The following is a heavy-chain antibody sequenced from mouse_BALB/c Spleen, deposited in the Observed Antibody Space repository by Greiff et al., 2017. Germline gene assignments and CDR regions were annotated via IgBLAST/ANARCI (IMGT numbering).Heavy chain of an antibody. V-gene: IGHV3-6*02. CDR2: ISYDGSN. J-gene: IGHJ4*01. CDR1: GYSITSGYY. CDR3: ARTTMITPMDY. D-gene: IGHD2-4*01. Sequence: EVKLVESGPGLVKPSQSLSLTCSVTGYSITSGYYWNWIRQFPGNKLEWMGYISYDGSNNYNPSLKNRISITRDTSKNQFFLKLNSVTTEDTATYYCARTTMITPMDYWGQGTSVTVSS.